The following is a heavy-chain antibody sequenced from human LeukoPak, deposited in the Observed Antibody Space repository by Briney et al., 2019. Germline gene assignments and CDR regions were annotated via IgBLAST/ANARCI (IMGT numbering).Heavy chain of an antibody. V-gene: IGHV4-34*01. CDR2: INHSGST. CDR3: ATTYCGGDCYSGVMPFDP. J-gene: IGHJ5*02. D-gene: IGHD2-21*01. CDR1: GGSFSSYY. Sequence: PSETLSLTCAVYGGSFSSYYWSWIRQPPGKGLEWIGEINHSGSTNYNPSLKSRVTISVDTSKNQFSLKLTSVTAADTAVYYCATTYCGGDCYSGVMPFDPWGQGTLVTVSS.